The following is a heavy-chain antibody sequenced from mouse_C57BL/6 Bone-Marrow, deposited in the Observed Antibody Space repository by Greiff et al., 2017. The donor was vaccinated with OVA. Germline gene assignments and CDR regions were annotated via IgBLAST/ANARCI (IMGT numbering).Heavy chain of an antibody. Sequence: EVQVVESEGGLVQPGSSMKLSCTASGFTFSDYYMAWVRQVPEKGLEWVANINYDGSSTYYLDSLKSRFIISRDNAKNILYLQMSSLKSEDTDTYYCARVNWSWFAYWGQGTLVTVSA. D-gene: IGHD4-1*01. V-gene: IGHV5-16*01. CDR3: ARVNWSWFAY. CDR1: GFTFSDYY. J-gene: IGHJ3*01. CDR2: INYDGSST.